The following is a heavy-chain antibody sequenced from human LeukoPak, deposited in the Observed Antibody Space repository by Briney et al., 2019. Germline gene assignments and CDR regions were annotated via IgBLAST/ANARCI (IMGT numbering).Heavy chain of an antibody. Sequence: SETLSLTCTVSGGSISSYYWSWIRQPPGKGLEWIGYIYYSGSTNYNPSLKSRVTISVDTSKNQFSLKLSSVTAADTAVYYCARVHSGSLREGDYFDYWGQGTLVTVSS. CDR3: ARVHSGSLREGDYFDY. CDR1: GGSISSYY. CDR2: IYYSGST. V-gene: IGHV4-59*01. D-gene: IGHD1-26*01. J-gene: IGHJ4*02.